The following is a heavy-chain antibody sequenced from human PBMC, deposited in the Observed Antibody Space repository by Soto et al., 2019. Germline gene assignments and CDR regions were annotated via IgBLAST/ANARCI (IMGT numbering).Heavy chain of an antibody. Sequence: GGSLRLSCAASGFTFDDYTMHWVRQAPGKGLEWVSLISWDGGSTYYADSVKGRFTISRDNSKNSLYLQMNSLRTEDTALYYCAKDIREAATGTDYYYGMDVWGQGTTVTVSS. CDR1: GFTFDDYT. D-gene: IGHD2-15*01. CDR2: ISWDGGST. V-gene: IGHV3-43*01. J-gene: IGHJ6*02. CDR3: AKDIREAATGTDYYYGMDV.